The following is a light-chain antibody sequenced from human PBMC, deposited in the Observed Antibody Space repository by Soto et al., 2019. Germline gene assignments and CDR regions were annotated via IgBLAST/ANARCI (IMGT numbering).Light chain of an antibody. J-gene: IGKJ4*01. CDR1: QSVSSY. V-gene: IGKV3-11*01. Sequence: EIVLTQSPATLSLSPGERATLSCRASQSVSSYLVWYQQKPGQAPRLLMYDASNRATGIPARFSGSGSGTDFTLTISSLEPADFAVYYCQQRSTCPLTFGAGTKVEIK. CDR3: QQRSTCPLT. CDR2: DAS.